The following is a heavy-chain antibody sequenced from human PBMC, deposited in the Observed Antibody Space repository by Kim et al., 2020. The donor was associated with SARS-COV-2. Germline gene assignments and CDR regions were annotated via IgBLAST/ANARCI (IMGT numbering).Heavy chain of an antibody. CDR1: GFTFSSYA. D-gene: IGHD3-10*01. Sequence: GGSLRLSCAASGFTFSSYAMSWVRQAPGKGLEWVSAISGSGGSTYYADSVKGRFTISRDNSKNTLYLQMNSLRAEDTAVYYCAKRLNRMVRGDPWFDPWGQGTLVTVSS. V-gene: IGHV3-23*01. CDR2: ISGSGGST. CDR3: AKRLNRMVRGDPWFDP. J-gene: IGHJ5*02.